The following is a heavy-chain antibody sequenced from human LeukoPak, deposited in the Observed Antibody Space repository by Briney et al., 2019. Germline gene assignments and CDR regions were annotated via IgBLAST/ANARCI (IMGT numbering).Heavy chain of an antibody. D-gene: IGHD3-10*01. J-gene: IGHJ4*02. CDR3: AAMVLVYFDY. CDR1: GFTVSSNY. Sequence: GGSLRLSCAASGFTVSSNYMSWVRQAPGKGLEWVAFIRYDGSNKYYADSVKGRFTISRDNSKNTLYLQMNSLRAEDTAVYYCAAMVLVYFDYWGQGTLVTVSS. CDR2: IRYDGSNK. V-gene: IGHV3-30*02.